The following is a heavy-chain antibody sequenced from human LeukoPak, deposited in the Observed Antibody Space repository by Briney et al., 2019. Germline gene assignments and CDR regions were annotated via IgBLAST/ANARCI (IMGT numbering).Heavy chain of an antibody. CDR1: GFIFSSYG. CDR3: ARQHSQVFDP. J-gene: IGHJ5*02. D-gene: IGHD3-3*02. CDR2: IQYDGSNK. V-gene: IGHV3-30*12. Sequence: GGSLRLSCVAPGFIFSSYGMHWVRQAPGKGLEWVAYIQYDGSNKQYADSVKGRFTISRDSSKNSLYLQMNSLRAEDTAVYFCARQHSQVFDPWGQGTLVTVSS.